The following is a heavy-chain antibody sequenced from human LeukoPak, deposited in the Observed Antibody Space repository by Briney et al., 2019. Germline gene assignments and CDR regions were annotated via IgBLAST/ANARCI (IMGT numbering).Heavy chain of an antibody. V-gene: IGHV3-15*01. CDR1: GFTFSDVW. CDR3: TTELWYYYGSGSQINLDY. CDR2: IKSKTGGGTT. D-gene: IGHD3-10*01. J-gene: IGHJ4*02. Sequence: PGGSLRLSCAASGFTFSDVWLNWVRQAPGKGLEWVGRIKSKTGGGTTDYAVPVKGRFTISRDDSKNTLYLQMNSLKTEDTAVYYCTTELWYYYGSGSQINLDYWGQGTLVTVSS.